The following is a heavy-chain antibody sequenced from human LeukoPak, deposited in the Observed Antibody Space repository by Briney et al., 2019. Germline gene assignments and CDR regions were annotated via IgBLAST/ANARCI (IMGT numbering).Heavy chain of an antibody. D-gene: IGHD3-22*01. Sequence: GGSLRLSCAASGFTFNTYSMNWVRQAPGKGLEWVSSISGSSSLVNYADSVKGRFTISRDNAKNPLYLQMNSLRAEDTAVYYCARDSYYASSGYWGDAFDIWGQGTMVTVST. CDR1: GFTFNTYS. CDR3: ARDSYYASSGYWGDAFDI. CDR2: ISGSSSLV. V-gene: IGHV3-21*01. J-gene: IGHJ3*02.